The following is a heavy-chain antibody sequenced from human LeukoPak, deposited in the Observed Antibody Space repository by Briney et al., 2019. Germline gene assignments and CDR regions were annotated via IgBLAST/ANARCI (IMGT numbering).Heavy chain of an antibody. CDR2: ISSDGSNR. J-gene: IGHJ4*02. CDR3: ARDYHTGDYYFDY. Sequence: PGGSLRLSCEASGFTFKSDWMNWVRQAPGEGLDWVAVISSDGSNRYYADSVKGRFTISRDNAKNSLYLQMNSLRAEDTAVYYCARDYHTGDYYFDYWGQGTLVTVSS. D-gene: IGHD7-27*01. CDR1: GFTFKSDW. V-gene: IGHV3-30*03.